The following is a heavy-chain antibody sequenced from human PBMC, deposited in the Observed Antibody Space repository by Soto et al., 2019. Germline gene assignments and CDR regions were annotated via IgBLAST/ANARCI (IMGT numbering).Heavy chain of an antibody. J-gene: IGHJ6*03. CDR2: IYSDGTV. CDR3: PRDIPDEIRSALGYLYYYMDV. Sequence: EVQLVESGGGLVQPGGSLRLSCAASGFSVSSNYMSWVRQAPGKGLEWVSIIYSDGTVYYADSVKGRFAISRDSSKNTLYLQMNSLRAENTAVYYCPRDIPDEIRSALGYLYYYMDVWGKGSTVVVSS. D-gene: IGHD2-15*01. V-gene: IGHV3-66*01. CDR1: GFSVSSNY.